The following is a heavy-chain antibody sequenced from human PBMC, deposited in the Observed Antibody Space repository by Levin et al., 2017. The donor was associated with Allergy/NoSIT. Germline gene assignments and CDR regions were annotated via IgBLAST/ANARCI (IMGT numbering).Heavy chain of an antibody. V-gene: IGHV3-30*18. D-gene: IGHD3-16*01. CDR3: AKDLEFLSYDYVWGIHFTD. J-gene: IGHJ4*02. CDR2: ISYDGSNK. CDR1: GFTFSSYG. Sequence: GGSLRLSCAASGFTFSSYGMHWVRQAPGKGLEWVAVISYDGSNKYYADSVKGRFTISRDNSKNTLYLQMNSLRAEDTAVYYCAKDLEFLSYDYVWGIHFTDWGQGTLVTVSS.